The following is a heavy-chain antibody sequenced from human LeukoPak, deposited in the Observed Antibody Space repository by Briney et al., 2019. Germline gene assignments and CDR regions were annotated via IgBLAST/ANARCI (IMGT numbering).Heavy chain of an antibody. CDR3: TREEDSGSFHY. CDR2: IRSKAYCGRT. CDR1: GFTYGDYA. J-gene: IGHJ4*02. V-gene: IGHV3-49*04. Sequence: PGGSLRLSCTASGFTYGDYAMSWVRQAPGKGLEWGGFIRSKAYCGRTEYAASVKGRFTISRDDSKSIAYLRMNSLKTEDTAVYYCTREEDSGSFHYWGQGTLVTVSS. D-gene: IGHD1-26*01.